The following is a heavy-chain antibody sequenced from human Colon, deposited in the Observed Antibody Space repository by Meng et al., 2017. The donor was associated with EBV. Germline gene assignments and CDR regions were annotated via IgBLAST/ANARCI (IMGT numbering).Heavy chain of an antibody. J-gene: IGHJ4*02. CDR1: GGSISGSCDY. Sequence: QLRPRELGHGLSVPSDTLSPAVCVSGGSISGSCDYWGWVRQPPWKGLEWIGNIYYTGSTYYNPSLKSRVTISVDTSKNQFSLKVTSMTAADTAVYYCARDGPLLWGPGTLVTVSS. CDR3: ARDGPLL. V-gene: IGHV4-39*07. CDR2: IYYTGST.